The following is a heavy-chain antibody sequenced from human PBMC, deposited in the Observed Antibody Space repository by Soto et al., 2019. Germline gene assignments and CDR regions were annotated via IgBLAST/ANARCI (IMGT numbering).Heavy chain of an antibody. CDR1: GFTFSSYA. J-gene: IGHJ4*02. Sequence: EVQLLESGGGLVQPGGSLRLSCAASGFTFSSYAMSWVRQAPGKGLEWVSAISGSGGSTYYADSVKGRFTISRDNSKNTLYLQMNSLRAEDTAVYYCAKDVEPYCSSTSCYLGGGIFDYWGQGTLVTVSS. D-gene: IGHD2-2*01. CDR2: ISGSGGST. CDR3: AKDVEPYCSSTSCYLGGGIFDY. V-gene: IGHV3-23*01.